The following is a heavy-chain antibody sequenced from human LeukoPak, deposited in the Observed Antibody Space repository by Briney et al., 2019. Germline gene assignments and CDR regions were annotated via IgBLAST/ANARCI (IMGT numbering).Heavy chain of an antibody. CDR3: ARDSGWFRFDY. D-gene: IGHD6-19*01. V-gene: IGHV3-7*03. CDR1: GFTFSSFW. Sequence: GGSLRLSCGASGFTFSSFWMTWVRQAPGKGLEWVANIKEDGSQKYYVDSVKGRFTISRDNAKNSLFLQTNSLRVDDTAVYYCARDSGWFRFDYWGQGTLVTVSS. J-gene: IGHJ4*02. CDR2: IKEDGSQK.